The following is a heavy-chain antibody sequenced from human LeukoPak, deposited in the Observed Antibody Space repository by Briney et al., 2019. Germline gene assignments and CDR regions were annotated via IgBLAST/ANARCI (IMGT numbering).Heavy chain of an antibody. Sequence: ASVKVSCKASGYTFTSHYMHWVRQAPGQGLEWMGIINPSGGSTSYAQKFQGRVTMTRDMSTSTVYMELSSLRSEDTAVYYCARANMVRGVGLFFDRNWFDPWGQGTLVTVSS. CDR3: ARANMVRGVGLFFDRNWFDP. V-gene: IGHV1-46*01. D-gene: IGHD3-10*01. CDR1: GYTFTSHY. CDR2: INPSGGST. J-gene: IGHJ5*02.